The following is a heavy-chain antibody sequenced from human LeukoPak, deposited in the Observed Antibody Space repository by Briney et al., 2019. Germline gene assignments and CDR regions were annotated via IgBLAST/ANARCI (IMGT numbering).Heavy chain of an antibody. V-gene: IGHV3-48*02. J-gene: IGHJ4*02. D-gene: IGHD1-26*01. Sequence: GGSLRLSCVVSVITFSGYSMMGVRQAPARGRECRSFMTTSGNTIFYAESVKDRFTISRDNAKKSLYLQMNSLRDEDTAVYYCARVGGATAVTMYFEYWGEGAMVTVTS. CDR3: ARVGGATAVTMYFEY. CDR2: MTTSGNTI. CDR1: VITFSGYS.